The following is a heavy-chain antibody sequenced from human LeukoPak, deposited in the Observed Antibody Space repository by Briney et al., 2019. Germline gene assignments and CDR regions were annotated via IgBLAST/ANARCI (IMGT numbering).Heavy chain of an antibody. D-gene: IGHD2-2*01. Sequence: PGGSLRLSCAASGFTFSSYAMRWVRQAPGKELEYVSAISSDGGSTYYANSVKGRFTISRDNSKNTLYLQMGSLRAEDMAVYYCARDSIYCSSTSCYRYFQHWGQGTLVTVSS. CDR2: ISSDGGST. V-gene: IGHV3-64*01. CDR1: GFTFSSYA. J-gene: IGHJ1*01. CDR3: ARDSIYCSSTSCYRYFQH.